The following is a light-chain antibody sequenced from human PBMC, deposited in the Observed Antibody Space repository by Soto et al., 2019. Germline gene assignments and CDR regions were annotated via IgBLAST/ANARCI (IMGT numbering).Light chain of an antibody. CDR3: HQANSFPLT. CDR2: AAS. V-gene: IGKV1-12*01. CDR1: QGISSW. Sequence: DLPMTQSPSSVSASVGDRVTITCRASQGISSWLAWYQQKPGKAPKLLIYAASSLQSGVSSRFSGGESRTDFTLTICSLQPEDFATYYCHQANSFPLTFGGGTKVEIK. J-gene: IGKJ4*01.